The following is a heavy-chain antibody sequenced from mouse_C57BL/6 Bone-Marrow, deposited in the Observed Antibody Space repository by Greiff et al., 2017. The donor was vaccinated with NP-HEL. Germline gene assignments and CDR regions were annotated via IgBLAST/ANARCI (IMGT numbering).Heavy chain of an antibody. CDR1: GFTFSSYA. D-gene: IGHD2-1*01. Sequence: EVMLVESGGGLVKPGGSLKLSCAASGFTFSSYAMSWVRQTPEKRLEWVATISDGGSYTYYPDNVKGRFTISRDNAKNNLYLQMSHLKSEDTAMYYCAREGNYETWYFDVWGTGTTVTVSS. V-gene: IGHV5-4*01. J-gene: IGHJ1*03. CDR2: ISDGGSYT. CDR3: AREGNYETWYFDV.